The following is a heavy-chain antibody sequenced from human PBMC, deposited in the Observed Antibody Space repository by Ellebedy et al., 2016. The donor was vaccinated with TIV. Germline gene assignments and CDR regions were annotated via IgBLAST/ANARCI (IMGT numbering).Heavy chain of an antibody. D-gene: IGHD1/OR15-1a*01. CDR1: RFTFSDYV. Sequence: GESLKISCAASRFTFSDYVMHWVRQAPGMGLEWVAIISYDGSNKYYADSVKGRFTISRDNSKNMLFLQMNSLRADDTAIYYCARAPATNIFFDSWGQGTLVSVSS. V-gene: IGHV3-30-3*01. CDR3: ARAPATNIFFDS. J-gene: IGHJ5*01. CDR2: ISYDGSNK.